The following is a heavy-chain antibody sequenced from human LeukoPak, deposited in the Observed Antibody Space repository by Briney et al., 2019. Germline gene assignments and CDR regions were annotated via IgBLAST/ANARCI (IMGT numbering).Heavy chain of an antibody. CDR2: IVVGSGNT. D-gene: IGHD2-2*01. CDR1: GFTFTSSA. V-gene: IGHV1-58*01. J-gene: IGHJ4*02. CDR3: AAADCSSTSCYYFDY. Sequence: GTSVKVSCEASGFTFTSSAVQWVRQARGQRLEWIGWIVVGSGNTNYAQKFQERVTITRDMSTSTAYMELSSLRSEDTAVYYCAAADCSSTSCYYFDYWGQGTLVTVSS.